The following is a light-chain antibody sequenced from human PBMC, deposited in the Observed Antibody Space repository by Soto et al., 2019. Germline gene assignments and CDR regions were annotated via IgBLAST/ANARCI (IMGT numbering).Light chain of an antibody. V-gene: IGKV1-6*01. CDR3: LQDYNSPRT. Sequence: AIQMTQSPSSLSASVGDRVTITCRASQGIRYDLAWYQQKPGKAPKLLIYGASTLQSGVPSRFSGRGSGTDFTLTISSLQPEDFATYYCLQDYNSPRTCGQGTKV. J-gene: IGKJ1*01. CDR1: QGIRYD. CDR2: GAS.